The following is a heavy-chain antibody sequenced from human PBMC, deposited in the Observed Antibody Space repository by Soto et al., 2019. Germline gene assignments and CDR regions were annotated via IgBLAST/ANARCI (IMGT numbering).Heavy chain of an antibody. V-gene: IGHV6-1*01. J-gene: IGHJ6*02. D-gene: IGHD1-7*01. CDR2: TYYRSKWYN. CDR1: GDSVSSNSAA. CDR3: ERENYDHPYDYYSMDE. Sequence: PSQTLSLTCAISGDSVSSNSAAWNWIRQSPSRGLEWLGRTYYRSKWYNDYAVSVKSRITINPDTSKNQFSLQLNSVTPEDTAMYYRERENYDHPYDYYSMDEWGQGTTVTVSS.